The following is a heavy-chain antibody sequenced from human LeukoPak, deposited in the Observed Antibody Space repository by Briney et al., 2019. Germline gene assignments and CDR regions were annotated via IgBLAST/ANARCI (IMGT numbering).Heavy chain of an antibody. CDR3: ASLAAATVDY. V-gene: IGHV3-48*03. CDR1: GFTFSSYE. Sequence: GGSLRLSCAASGFTFSSYEMNWVRQAPGKGLEWVSYISSSGSTIYYADSVKGRSTISRDNAKNSLYLQMDSLRAEDTAVYYCASLAAATVDYWGQGTLVTVSS. J-gene: IGHJ4*02. D-gene: IGHD2-15*01. CDR2: ISSSGSTI.